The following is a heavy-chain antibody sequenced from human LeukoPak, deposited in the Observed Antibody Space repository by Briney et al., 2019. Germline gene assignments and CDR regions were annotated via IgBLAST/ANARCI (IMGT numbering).Heavy chain of an antibody. CDR3: ARLGINGLGIQPRDEVDY. V-gene: IGHV1-8*01. CDR1: GYTFTSYD. J-gene: IGHJ4*02. D-gene: IGHD5-18*01. Sequence: ASVTVSCKASGYTFTSYDINWVRQAPGQGLEWMGWMNPNSGNTGYAQKFQGRVTMTRNTSISTAYMELSSLRSEDTAVYYCARLGINGLGIQPRDEVDYWGQGSLVTVSS. CDR2: MNPNSGNT.